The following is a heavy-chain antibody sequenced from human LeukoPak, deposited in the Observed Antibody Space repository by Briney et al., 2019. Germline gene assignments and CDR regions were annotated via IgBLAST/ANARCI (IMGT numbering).Heavy chain of an antibody. CDR3: AREGHLSGYYFPDY. J-gene: IGHJ4*02. V-gene: IGHV1-2*06. CDR2: INPNSGGT. Sequence: ASVKVSCKASGYTSTGYYMHWVRQAPGQGLEWKGRINPNSGGTNYAQKFQGRVTMTRDTSISTAYMELGRLRSDDTAVYYCAREGHLSGYYFPDYWGQGTLVTVSS. D-gene: IGHD3-22*01. CDR1: GYTSTGYY.